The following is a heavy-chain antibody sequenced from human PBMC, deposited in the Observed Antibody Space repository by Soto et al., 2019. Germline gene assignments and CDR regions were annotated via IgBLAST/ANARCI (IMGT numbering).Heavy chain of an antibody. Sequence: PGGSLRLSCAASGFTFSSYAMSWVRQAPGKGLEWVSAISGSGVSTYYADSVKGRFTISRDNSKNTLYLQMNSLKTEDTAVYYCTTDGRWFGELSDYWGQGTLVTVSS. CDR3: TTDGRWFGELSDY. J-gene: IGHJ4*02. CDR1: GFTFSSYA. D-gene: IGHD3-10*01. V-gene: IGHV3-23*01. CDR2: ISGSGVST.